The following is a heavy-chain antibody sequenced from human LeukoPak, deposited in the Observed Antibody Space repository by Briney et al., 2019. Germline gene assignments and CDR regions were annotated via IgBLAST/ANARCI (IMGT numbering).Heavy chain of an antibody. J-gene: IGHJ4*02. CDR3: ARDRIGCSGGSCYSNLVWDY. CDR1: GFTFDDYG. CDR2: INWNGGST. Sequence: PGGSLRLSCAASGFTFDDYGMSWVRQAPGKGLEWVSGINWNGGSTGYADSVNGRFTISRDNATNSLYLQMNSLRAEDTALYYCARDRIGCSGGSCYSNLVWDYWGQGTLVTVSS. V-gene: IGHV3-20*04. D-gene: IGHD2-15*01.